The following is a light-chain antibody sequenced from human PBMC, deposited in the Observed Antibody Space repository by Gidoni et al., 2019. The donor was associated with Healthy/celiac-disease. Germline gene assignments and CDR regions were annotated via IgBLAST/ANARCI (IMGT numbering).Light chain of an antibody. CDR2: KAS. V-gene: IGKV1-5*03. Sequence: DIQMTQSPSTLSASVGGRVTITCRGSQSISRLLAWYQEKPGKAPKLLIYKASSLECGVPSRYSGRGSGTEFTLTIRSLQSDDFATYYCQQYNSYPWTFGQGTKVEIK. CDR1: QSISRL. CDR3: QQYNSYPWT. J-gene: IGKJ1*01.